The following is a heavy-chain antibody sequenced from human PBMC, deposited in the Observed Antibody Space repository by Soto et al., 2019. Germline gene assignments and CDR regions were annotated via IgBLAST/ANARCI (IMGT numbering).Heavy chain of an antibody. D-gene: IGHD4-4*01. Sequence: EVQLVESGGGLVQPGGSLRLSCAASGFTVSNNYMIWFRLPPGKGLEWVSLIYSGGTTYYADSVKGRFTISRDNHKNTLYLQMNSLCVDATAVYYCARNGGCRATVGMWGLGTLFTVSS. CDR3: ARNGGCRATVGM. J-gene: IGHJ1*01. CDR2: IYSGGTT. CDR1: GFTVSNNY. V-gene: IGHV3-53*01.